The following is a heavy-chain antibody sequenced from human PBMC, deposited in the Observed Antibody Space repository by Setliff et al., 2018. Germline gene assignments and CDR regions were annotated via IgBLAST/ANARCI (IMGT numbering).Heavy chain of an antibody. J-gene: IGHJ3*02. CDR2: IYYSGST. CDR1: GGSISSGGYY. CDR3: ARDPLTTNRRPASDI. V-gene: IGHV4-31*03. Sequence: SETLSLTCTVSGGSISSGGYYWSWIRQHPGKGLEWIGYIYYSGSTYYNPSLKSRVTISVDTSKNQFSLKLSSVTAADTAVYYCARDPLTTNRRPASDIWAKGQWSPSPQ. D-gene: IGHD4-17*01.